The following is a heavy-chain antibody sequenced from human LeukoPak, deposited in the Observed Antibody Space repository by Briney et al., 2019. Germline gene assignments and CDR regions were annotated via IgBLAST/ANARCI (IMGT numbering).Heavy chain of an antibody. D-gene: IGHD6-19*01. J-gene: IGHJ6*04. V-gene: IGHV3-23*01. CDR2: ISGTGGST. Sequence: GGSLRLSCAASGFTFSSYAMSWVRQAPGTGLEWVSAISGTGGSTYYADSVKGRFTISRDNSKNTLYLQMNSLRAEDTAVYYCAKDTTVAVARGVGDYYYGVDVWGKGTTVTVSS. CDR1: GFTFSSYA. CDR3: AKDTTVAVARGVGDYYYGVDV.